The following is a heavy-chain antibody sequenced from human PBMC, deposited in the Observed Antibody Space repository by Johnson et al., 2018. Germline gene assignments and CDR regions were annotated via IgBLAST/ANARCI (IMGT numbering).Heavy chain of an antibody. D-gene: IGHD2/OR15-2a*01. CDR3: AKDQYDSPLRYFQH. CDR1: GFTFSSYG. Sequence: VQLVESGGGVVQPGRSLRLSCAASGFTFSSYGMHWVRQAPGKGLEWVAVISYDGSNKYYADSVKGRFTISRDNSKNTLYLQMNSLRAEDTALYYCAKDQYDSPLRYFQHWGQGTLVTVSS. V-gene: IGHV3-30*18. J-gene: IGHJ1*01. CDR2: ISYDGSNK.